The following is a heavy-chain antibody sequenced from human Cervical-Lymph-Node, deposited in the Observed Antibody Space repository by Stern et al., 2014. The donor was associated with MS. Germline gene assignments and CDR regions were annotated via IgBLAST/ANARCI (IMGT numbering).Heavy chain of an antibody. D-gene: IGHD3/OR15-3a*01. V-gene: IGHV1-46*01. CDR2: INPSGDSA. Sequence: QVQLVESGAEVKKPGASVKVSCKASGYSFTSHYMHWVRQAPGQGLEWVGIINPSGDSASYAQKLQGRVTMTRDTSTSTVYMEFEDTAVYYCASGTGSKRPTGNYWGQGTLVTVSS. J-gene: IGHJ4*02. CDR1: GYSFTSHY. CDR3: ASGTGSKRPTGNY.